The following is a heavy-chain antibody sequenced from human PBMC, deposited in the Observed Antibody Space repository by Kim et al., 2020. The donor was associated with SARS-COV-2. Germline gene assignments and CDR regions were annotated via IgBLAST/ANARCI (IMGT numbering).Heavy chain of an antibody. CDR3: ARIDYPDDY. J-gene: IGHJ4*02. Sequence: GGSLRLSCAASGFTFSSYCRHWVRQAPGRFLVWVSRIFNDGSSTNYADSVQGRFTISRENSKNTVYLPMHSLRAEDTAVYDCARIDYPDDYWGQRTLVTVSS. V-gene: IGHV3-74*01. CDR1: GFTFSSYC. CDR2: IFNDGSST. D-gene: IGHD4-17*01.